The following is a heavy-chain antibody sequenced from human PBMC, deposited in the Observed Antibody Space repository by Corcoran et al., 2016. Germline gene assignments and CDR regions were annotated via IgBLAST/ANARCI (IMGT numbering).Heavy chain of an antibody. D-gene: IGHD3-22*01. CDR3: ARGIVGYYYDSSGYRRNWFDP. CDR2: INPSGGST. V-gene: IGHV1-46*01. J-gene: IGHJ5*02. CDR1: GYTFTSYY. Sequence: QVQLVQSGAEVKKPGASVKVSCKASGYTFTSYYMHWVRQAPGQGLEWMGIINPSGGSTSYAQKFQGRDTMTRDTSTSTVYMELSSLRSEDTAVYYCARGIVGYYYDSSGYRRNWFDPWGQGTLVTVSS.